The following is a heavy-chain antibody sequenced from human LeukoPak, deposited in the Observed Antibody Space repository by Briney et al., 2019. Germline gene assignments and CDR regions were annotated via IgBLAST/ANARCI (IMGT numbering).Heavy chain of an antibody. J-gene: IGHJ3*02. CDR3: ARGERYYYDSSGYYGAFDI. D-gene: IGHD3-22*01. CDR1: GFTFSSYA. V-gene: IGHV3-7*01. Sequence: SGGSLRLSCAASGFTFSSYAMSWVRQAPGKGLEWVANIKQDGSEKYYVDSVKGRFTISRDNAKNSLYLQMNSLRAEDTAVYYCARGERYYYDSSGYYGAFDIWGQGTMVTVST. CDR2: IKQDGSEK.